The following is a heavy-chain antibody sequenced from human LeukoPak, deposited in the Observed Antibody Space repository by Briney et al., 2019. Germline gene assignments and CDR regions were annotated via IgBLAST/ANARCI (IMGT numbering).Heavy chain of an antibody. CDR2: IYYSGST. J-gene: IGHJ4*02. V-gene: IGHV4-39*07. D-gene: IGHD3-16*01. Sequence: PSETLSLTCTVSGGSISSSSYYWGWIRQPPGKGLEWIGSIYYSGSTYYNPSLKSRVTISVDTSKNQFSLKLSSVTAADTAVYYCARAVILGGALGLFAYWGQGTLVTVSS. CDR1: GGSISSSSYY. CDR3: ARAVILGGALGLFAY.